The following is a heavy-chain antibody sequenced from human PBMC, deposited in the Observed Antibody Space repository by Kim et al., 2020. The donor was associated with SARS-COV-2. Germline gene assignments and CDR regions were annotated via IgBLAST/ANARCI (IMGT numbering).Heavy chain of an antibody. J-gene: IGHJ4*02. V-gene: IGHV4-30-2*04. CDR3: ARAHPQYQRKRGNYCDY. D-gene: IGHD2-2*01. Sequence: LTRRVTISADTSKNQFSLKLSSVTSADTAVYYCARAHPQYQRKRGNYCDYWGQGTLVTVSS.